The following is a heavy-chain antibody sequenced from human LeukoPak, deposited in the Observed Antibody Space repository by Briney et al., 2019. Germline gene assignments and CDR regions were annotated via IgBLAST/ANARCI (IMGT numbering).Heavy chain of an antibody. J-gene: IGHJ5*02. Sequence: GGSLRLSCAASGFTFSSYDMHWVRQAPGRGLEWVSAIGTVGDTYYPGSMKGRFTISRENAKNSLYLQMNSLRAGDTAVYYCARGRTDIAAAGSIRNNWFDPWGQGTLVTVSS. D-gene: IGHD6-13*01. CDR3: ARGRTDIAAAGSIRNNWFDP. V-gene: IGHV3-13*01. CDR1: GFTFSSYD. CDR2: IGTVGDT.